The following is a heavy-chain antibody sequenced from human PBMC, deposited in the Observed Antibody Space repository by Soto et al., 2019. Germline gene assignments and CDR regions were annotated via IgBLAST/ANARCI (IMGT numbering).Heavy chain of an antibody. CDR1: GGSISSYY. V-gene: IGHV4-59*08. CDR3: ARQGNIRFSHTTWFDP. J-gene: IGHJ5*02. D-gene: IGHD3-3*01. CDR2: IYYSGST. Sequence: SETLSLTCSVCGGSISSYYWSWIRQPPWKGLEWIGHIYYSGSTNYNPSLKSRVTISVDTSKNQFSLKLTSVTAADTAVYYCARQGNIRFSHTTWFDPWGQGTPVTVSS.